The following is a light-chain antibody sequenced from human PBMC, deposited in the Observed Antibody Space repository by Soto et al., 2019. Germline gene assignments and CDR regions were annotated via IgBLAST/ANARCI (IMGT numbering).Light chain of an antibody. J-gene: IGKJ4*01. CDR2: DAS. CDR1: QSISSW. Sequence: GDRVTITCRASQSISSWLAWYQQKPGKAPKLLIYDASSLQSGVPSRLSVSGSGTDFTLTISSLQPEDSATYYCQQSYSTVTFGGGTKVDI. V-gene: IGKV1-39*01. CDR3: QQSYSTVT.